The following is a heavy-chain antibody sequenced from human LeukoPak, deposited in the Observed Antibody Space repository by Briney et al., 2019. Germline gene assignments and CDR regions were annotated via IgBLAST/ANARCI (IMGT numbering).Heavy chain of an antibody. J-gene: IGHJ3*02. V-gene: IGHV4-34*01. CDR2: INHSGST. CDR1: GGSFSGYY. CDR3: ARELAYCSSSSCYGGTFHT. D-gene: IGHD2-2*01. Sequence: SSETLSLTCAVYGGSFSGYYWSWIRQPPGKGLEWIGEINHSGSTNYNPSLKSRVTISVDTSKNQFSLKLSSVTAADTAVYYCARELAYCSSSSCYGGTFHTWGQGTMVTVSS.